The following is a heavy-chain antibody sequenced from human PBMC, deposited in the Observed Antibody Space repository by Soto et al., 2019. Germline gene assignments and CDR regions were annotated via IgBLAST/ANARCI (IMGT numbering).Heavy chain of an antibody. CDR3: ANGPRGAYYYYYGMDV. CDR2: ISYDGSNK. J-gene: IGHJ6*02. Sequence: GGSLRLSCAASGFTFSSYGMHWVRQAPGKGLEWVAVISYDGSNKYYADSVKGRFTISRDNSKNTLYLQMNSLRAEDTAVYYCANGPRGAYYYYYGMDVWGQGTTVTVSS. V-gene: IGHV3-30*18. D-gene: IGHD3-16*01. CDR1: GFTFSSYG.